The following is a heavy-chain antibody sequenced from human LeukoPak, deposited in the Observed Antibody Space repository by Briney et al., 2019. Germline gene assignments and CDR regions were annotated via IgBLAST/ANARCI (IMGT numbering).Heavy chain of an antibody. CDR2: IIPILGIA. CDR3: ASRRSRRGAFDI. J-gene: IGHJ3*02. CDR1: GGTFSSYT. Sequence: EASVKVSCKASGGTFSSYTISWVRQAPGQGLEWMGRIIPILGIANYAQKFQGRVTITADKSTSTAYMELSGLRSEDTAVYYCASRRSRRGAFDIWGQGTMVTVS. D-gene: IGHD2-2*01. V-gene: IGHV1-69*02.